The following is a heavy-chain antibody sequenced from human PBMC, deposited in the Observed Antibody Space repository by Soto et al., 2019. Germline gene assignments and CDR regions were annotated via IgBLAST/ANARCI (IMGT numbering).Heavy chain of an antibody. CDR2: MNPNSGNT. CDR3: ARAPYDFRIRYSNDAFDI. J-gene: IGHJ3*02. Sequence: GASVKVSCKASGYTFTSYDINWVRQATGQGLEWMGWMNPNSGNTGYAQKFQGRVTMTRNTSISTAYMELSSLRSEDTAVYYCARAPYDFRIRYSNDAFDIWGKGTMVTVS. D-gene: IGHD3-3*01. CDR1: GYTFTSYD. V-gene: IGHV1-8*01.